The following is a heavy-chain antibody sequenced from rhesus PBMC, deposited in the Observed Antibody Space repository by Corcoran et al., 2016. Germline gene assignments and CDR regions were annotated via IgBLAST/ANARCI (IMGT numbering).Heavy chain of an antibody. J-gene: IGHJ4*01. CDR3: VRRLGIAAGRGFDY. V-gene: IGHV2-174*01. CDR1: GFSITTGGLV. D-gene: IGHD6-13*01. CDR2: IYWDDDE. Sequence: QVTLKESGPALVKPTQTLTLTCTFSGFSITTGGLVVGWIRQPPGKALEWLALIYWDDDEYYNTSLKSRLTISKDTSKNQVVLTMTNMDPVDTATYFCVRRLGIAAGRGFDYWGQGVLVTVSS.